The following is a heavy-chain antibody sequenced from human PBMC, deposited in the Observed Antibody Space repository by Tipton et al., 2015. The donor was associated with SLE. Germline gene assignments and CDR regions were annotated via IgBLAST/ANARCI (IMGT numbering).Heavy chain of an antibody. CDR3: ARGVLRPFNY. CDR2: VFYSGTT. D-gene: IGHD1-1*01. Sequence: TLSLTCTVSGGSISNYYWSWIRQPPGKGLEWIGYVFYSGTTYYNPSLKSRVTISVDTSKNQFSLKLSSVTAADTAVYYCARGVLRPFNYWGQGTLVTVSS. V-gene: IGHV4-59*12. J-gene: IGHJ4*02. CDR1: GGSISNYY.